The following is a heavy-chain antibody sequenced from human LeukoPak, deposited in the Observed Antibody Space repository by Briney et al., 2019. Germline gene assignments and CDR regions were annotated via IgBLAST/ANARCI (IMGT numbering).Heavy chain of an antibody. Sequence: GESLKISFQRSGSPFTNYWIAWVRKMPGKGLEWMEIIYPGESDTRYSPSFQGQVTISADKSISTAYLQWSSLEASDTAMYYCARNVPTDYYYSMDVWGKGTTVTVSS. CDR2: IYPGESDT. CDR1: GSPFTNYW. D-gene: IGHD2-2*01. CDR3: ARNVPTDYYYSMDV. V-gene: IGHV5-51*01. J-gene: IGHJ6*03.